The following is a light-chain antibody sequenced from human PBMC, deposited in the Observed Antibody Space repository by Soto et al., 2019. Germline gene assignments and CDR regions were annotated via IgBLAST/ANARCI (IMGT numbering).Light chain of an antibody. CDR1: QNVISN. J-gene: IGKJ2*01. Sequence: EIVMTQSQATLSVSPGERATLSCRASQNVISNLAWYQQKRGQAPRLLIYGASFRATGIPARFSGSGSGTEFTLTISSLQSEDFAVYNCQQYNKWPRTFGQGTK. CDR2: GAS. CDR3: QQYNKWPRT. V-gene: IGKV3-15*01.